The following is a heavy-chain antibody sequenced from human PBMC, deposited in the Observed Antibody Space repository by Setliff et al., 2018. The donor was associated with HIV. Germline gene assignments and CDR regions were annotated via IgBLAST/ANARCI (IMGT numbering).Heavy chain of an antibody. D-gene: IGHD1-1*01. V-gene: IGHV4-34*01. CDR1: DGSFSGYS. CDR3: AGGFPKYNFRLFDS. Sequence: SETLSLTCGVDDGSFSGYSWSWIRQSPGKGLEWIGEVSRGGSTTYNPSLTGRVSISLDTANKQFSLTLNSLTAADSALYFCAGGFPKYNFRLFDSWGQGTLVTVSS. J-gene: IGHJ5*01. CDR2: VSRGGST.